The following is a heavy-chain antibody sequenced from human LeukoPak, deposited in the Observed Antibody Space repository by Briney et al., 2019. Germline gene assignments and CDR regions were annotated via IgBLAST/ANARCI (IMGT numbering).Heavy chain of an antibody. CDR3: ARDRGGLSARDGYKLHY. Sequence: SETLSLTCTVSGGSISSYYWSWIRQPPGKGLEWIGYIYYSGSTNYNPSLKSRVTISVDTSKNQFSLKLSSVTAADTAVYYCARDRGGLSARDGYKLHYWGQGTLVTVSS. V-gene: IGHV4-59*12. CDR1: GGSISSYY. CDR2: IYYSGST. D-gene: IGHD5-24*01. J-gene: IGHJ4*02.